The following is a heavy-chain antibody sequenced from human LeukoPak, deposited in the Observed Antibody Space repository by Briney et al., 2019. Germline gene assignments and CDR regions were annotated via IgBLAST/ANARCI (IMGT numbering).Heavy chain of an antibody. CDR2: IYYSGST. V-gene: IGHV4-61*05. Sequence: PSETLSLTCTVSGGSISSSSYYWGWIRQPPGKGLEWIGYIYYSGSTNYNPSLKSRVTISVDTSKNQFSLKLSSVTAADTAVYYCARVVLRYFDWSPYYMDVWGKGTTVTVSS. J-gene: IGHJ6*03. CDR3: ARVVLRYFDWSPYYMDV. CDR1: GGSISSSSYY. D-gene: IGHD3-9*01.